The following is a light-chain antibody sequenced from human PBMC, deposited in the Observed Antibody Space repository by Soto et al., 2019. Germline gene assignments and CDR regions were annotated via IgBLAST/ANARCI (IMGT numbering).Light chain of an antibody. J-gene: IGKJ2*01. CDR2: GAS. CDR3: QQYNNWYT. V-gene: IGKV3-15*01. CDR1: QSVSSN. Sequence: EIVMTQSPATLSVSPGERATLSCRASQSVSSNLAWYQQKPGQAPRLLIYGASTRATGIPARFSGSGSGTEFTLTISSLWSEDFAVYYCQQYNNWYTFGQGTKLEIK.